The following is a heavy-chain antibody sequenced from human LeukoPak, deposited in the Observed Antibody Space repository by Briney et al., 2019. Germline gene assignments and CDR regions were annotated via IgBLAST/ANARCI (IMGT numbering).Heavy chain of an antibody. CDR1: GFAFGSYA. J-gene: IGHJ3*02. V-gene: IGHV3-23*01. CDR2: ISGSGVGT. CDR3: AKDQVVSGSEASDI. Sequence: GGSLRLSCAASGFAFGSYALSWVRQAPGKGLEWVSAISGSGVGTYYADSVKGRFTISRDNSWNTLYLQMSSLRAEDTAVYYCAKDQVVSGSEASDIWGQGTMVTVSS. D-gene: IGHD2-15*01.